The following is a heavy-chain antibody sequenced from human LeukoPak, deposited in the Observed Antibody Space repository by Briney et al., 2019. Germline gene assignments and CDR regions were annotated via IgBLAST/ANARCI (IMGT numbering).Heavy chain of an antibody. V-gene: IGHV4-34*01. D-gene: IGHD6-19*01. J-gene: IGHJ4*02. CDR3: ARSYSSGWRLIAFFDY. CDR1: GGSFSGYY. CDR2: INHSGST. Sequence: SETLSFTCAVYGGSFSGYYWSWIRQPPGKGLEWIGEINHSGSTNYNPSLKSRVTISVDTSKNQFSLKLSSVTAADTAVYYCARSYSSGWRLIAFFDYWGQGTLVTVSS.